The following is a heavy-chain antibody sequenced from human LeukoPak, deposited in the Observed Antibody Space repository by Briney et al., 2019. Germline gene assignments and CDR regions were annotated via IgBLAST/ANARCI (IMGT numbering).Heavy chain of an antibody. J-gene: IGHJ4*02. D-gene: IGHD5-12*01. Sequence: SETLSLTCTVSGGSMSSYHWSWIRQPPGKGLEWIGYLYYSGSTNYNPSLKSRVTISVDTSKNQFSLKLSSVTAADTAVYYCAGGYNGFLDYWGQGMLVTVSS. CDR2: LYYSGST. CDR3: AGGYNGFLDY. V-gene: IGHV4-59*08. CDR1: GGSMSSYH.